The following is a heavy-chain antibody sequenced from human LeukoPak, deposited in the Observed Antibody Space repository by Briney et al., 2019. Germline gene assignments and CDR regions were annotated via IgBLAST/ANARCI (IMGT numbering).Heavy chain of an antibody. J-gene: IGHJ4*02. V-gene: IGHV3-23*01. D-gene: IGHD3-3*01. CDR2: ISGSGGST. CDR1: GFTFSSYA. Sequence: GGSLNLSCAASGFTFSSYARSGVGQAPGKGLEGVSAISGSGGSTYYADSVKGRFTISRDNSKNTLYLQMNSLRAEDTAVYYCAKGVWSGYYFDYWGQGTLVTVSS. CDR3: AKGVWSGYYFDY.